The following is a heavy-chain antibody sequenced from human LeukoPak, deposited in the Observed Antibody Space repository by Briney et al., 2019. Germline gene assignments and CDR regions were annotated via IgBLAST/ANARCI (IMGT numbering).Heavy chain of an antibody. CDR3: ARDRPAYCGGDCYSGY. D-gene: IGHD2-21*02. J-gene: IGHJ4*02. CDR1: GFTFSSYS. V-gene: IGHV3-21*01. Sequence: GGSLRLSCAASGFTFSSYSMSWVRQAPGKGLEWVSSISSSSSYIYYADSVKGRFTISRDNAKNSLYLQMNSLRAEDTAVYYCARDRPAYCGGDCYSGYWGQGTLVTVSS. CDR2: ISSSSSYI.